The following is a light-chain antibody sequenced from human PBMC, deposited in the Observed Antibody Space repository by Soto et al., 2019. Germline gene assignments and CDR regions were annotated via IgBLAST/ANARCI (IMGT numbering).Light chain of an antibody. V-gene: IGKV1-39*01. CDR2: SAS. Sequence: QMTQYTSSLSASIADRVTVTCRASQSISNCLNWYQHKPGNAPKILIHSASTLESGVPSRFSGGGSGTEFNFTISSLQREDSATYYCQESYTTPLTFGGRTKV. J-gene: IGKJ4*01. CDR3: QESYTTPLT. CDR1: QSISNC.